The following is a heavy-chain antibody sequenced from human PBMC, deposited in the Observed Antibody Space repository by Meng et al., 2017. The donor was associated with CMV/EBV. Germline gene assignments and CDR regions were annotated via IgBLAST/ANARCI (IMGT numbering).Heavy chain of an antibody. V-gene: IGHV4-34*01. J-gene: IGHJ4*02. CDR3: ARFRWSPAWGAFDY. D-gene: IGHD3-16*01. CDR2: INHSGST. CDR1: GGSFSGYY. Sequence: ADYGGSFSGYYWSWIRQPPGKGLEWIGEINHSGSTNYNPSLKSRVTISVDTSKNQFSLKLSSVTAADTAVYYCARFRWSPAWGAFDYWGQGTLVTVSS.